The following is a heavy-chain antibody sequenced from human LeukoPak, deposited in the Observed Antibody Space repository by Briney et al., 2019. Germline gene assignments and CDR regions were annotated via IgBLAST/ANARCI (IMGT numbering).Heavy chain of an antibody. CDR2: INHSGST. Sequence: PSETLSLTCTVSGGSISSTSYYWGLLLQPPGKALEWIGEINHSGSTNYNPSLKSRVTISVDTSKNQFSLKLSSVTAADTAVYYCASGDSITGYFDYWGQGTLVTVSS. CDR3: ASGDSITGYFDY. CDR1: GGSISSTSYY. D-gene: IGHD4-11*01. V-gene: IGHV4-39*07. J-gene: IGHJ4*02.